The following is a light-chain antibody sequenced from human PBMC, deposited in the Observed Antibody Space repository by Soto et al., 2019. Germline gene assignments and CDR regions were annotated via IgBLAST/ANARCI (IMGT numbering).Light chain of an antibody. CDR1: QSVSSN. CDR2: GAS. Sequence: EIVMTQSPATLSVSPGERATLSCRASQSVSSNLAWYQQKPGQAPRLLIYGASTRATGIPARFSGGGSGTDFTLTISSLQSEDFAVYYCQQYGSSPPTFGQGTKVDIK. CDR3: QQYGSSPPT. V-gene: IGKV3-15*01. J-gene: IGKJ1*01.